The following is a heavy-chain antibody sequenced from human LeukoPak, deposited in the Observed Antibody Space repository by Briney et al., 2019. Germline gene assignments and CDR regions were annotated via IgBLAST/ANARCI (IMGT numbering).Heavy chain of an antibody. J-gene: IGHJ6*04. Sequence: PGGSLRLSCAASGFTFSSSEMNWVRQAPGKGLEWVSYISSSGSTIYYADSVNGRFTISRDNAKNSLYLQMNSLRAEDTAVYYCARDALWSTFGMDVWGKGTTVTVSS. CDR2: ISSSGSTI. V-gene: IGHV3-48*03. CDR3: ARDALWSTFGMDV. CDR1: GFTFSSSE. D-gene: IGHD2-21*01.